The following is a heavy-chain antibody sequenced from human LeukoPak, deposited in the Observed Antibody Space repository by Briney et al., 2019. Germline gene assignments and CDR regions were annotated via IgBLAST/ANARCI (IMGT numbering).Heavy chain of an antibody. J-gene: IGHJ4*02. CDR2: IYYSGST. CDR1: GGSISSSSYY. V-gene: IGHV4-39*01. Sequence: SETLSLTCTVSGGSISSSSYYWGWIRQPPGKGLEWIGSIYYSGSTYYNPSLKSRVTISVDTSKNQFSLKLSSVTAADTAVYYCGRQGSYGQSGGFDYWGQGTLVTVSS. CDR3: GRQGSYGQSGGFDY. D-gene: IGHD5-18*01.